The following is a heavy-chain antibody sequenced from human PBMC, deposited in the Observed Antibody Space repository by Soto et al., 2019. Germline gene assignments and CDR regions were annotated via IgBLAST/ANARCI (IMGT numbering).Heavy chain of an antibody. J-gene: IGHJ4*02. CDR3: AREDIVLVPAAMGYFDY. V-gene: IGHV4-30-2*05. CDR2: IYHSGST. Sequence: PSETLSLTCAVSGGSISSGGYSWSWIRQPPGKGLEWIGYIYHSGSTYYNPSLKSRVTISVDTSKNQFSLKLSSVTAADTAVYYCAREDIVLVPAAMGYFDYWGQGTLVTVSS. D-gene: IGHD2-2*01. CDR1: GGSISSGGYS.